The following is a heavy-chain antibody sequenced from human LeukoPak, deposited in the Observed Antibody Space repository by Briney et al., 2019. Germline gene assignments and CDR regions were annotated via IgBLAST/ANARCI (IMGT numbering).Heavy chain of an antibody. V-gene: IGHV1-2*02. CDR2: IDPNNGDT. CDR3: ARRSRNGLDAFDI. Sequence: ASVKVSCKASAYTFTGYYLHWVRQAPGQGLERMGWIDPNNGDTKYAQKFQGRVTMTRDRSISTAYMELSRLTSDDTAVYYCARRSRNGLDAFDIWGQGTMVTVSS. D-gene: IGHD1-14*01. J-gene: IGHJ3*02. CDR1: AYTFTGYY.